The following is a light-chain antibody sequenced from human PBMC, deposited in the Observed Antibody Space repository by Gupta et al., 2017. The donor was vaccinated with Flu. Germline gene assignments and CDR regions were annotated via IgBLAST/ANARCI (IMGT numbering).Light chain of an antibody. V-gene: IGLV7-43*01. CDR3: LLYYGGAWV. CDR1: TGAVTSDHY. CDR2: DTE. J-gene: IGLJ3*02. Sequence: LTCASSTGAVTSDHYPNWFQQKPGQAPRALIYDTENRHSWTPARFSSSLLGGKAALTLSGVQPEDEAEYYCLLYYGGAWVFGGGTELTVL.